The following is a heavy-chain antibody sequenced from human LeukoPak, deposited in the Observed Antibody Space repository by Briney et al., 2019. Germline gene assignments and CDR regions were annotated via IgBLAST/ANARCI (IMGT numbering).Heavy chain of an antibody. J-gene: IGHJ6*02. CDR2: IWYDGSNK. CDR1: GFTFSSYG. D-gene: IGHD3-3*01. Sequence: GGSLRLSCAASGFTFSSYGMHWVRQAPGKGLEWVAVIWYDGSNKYYADSVKGRFTISRDNSKNTLYLQMNSLRAEDTAVYYCARDFGVVIIPVPDYYYGMDVWGQGTTVTVSS. CDR3: ARDFGVVIIPVPDYYYGMDV. V-gene: IGHV3-33*01.